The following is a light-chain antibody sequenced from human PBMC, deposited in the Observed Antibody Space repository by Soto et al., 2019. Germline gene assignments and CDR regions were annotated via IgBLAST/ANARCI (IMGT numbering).Light chain of an antibody. CDR1: QSVNAY. Sequence: VLTQSPVTLSLSPGERATLSCRASQSVNAYLAWYQQKPGQAPRLLIYDASVRATGIPARFSGSGSGTEFTLTITSLQPDDFATYYCQQYNSYSWTFGQGTKVDIK. CDR2: DAS. CDR3: QQYNSYSWT. J-gene: IGKJ1*01. V-gene: IGKV3-11*01.